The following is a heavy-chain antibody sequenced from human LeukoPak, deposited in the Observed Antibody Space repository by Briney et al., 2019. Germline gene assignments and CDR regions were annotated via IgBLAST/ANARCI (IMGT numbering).Heavy chain of an antibody. CDR3: AREHYFYHMDG. Sequence: GGSLRLSCAASGFTFSSFEMDWVRQAPGKGLEWISYMSSRDNTRYYAESVRGRFTMSRDNAKNSLYLQMNSLRVEDTAVYYCAREHYFYHMDGWGEGTTVTVSS. J-gene: IGHJ6*03. CDR1: GFTFSSFE. V-gene: IGHV3-48*03. CDR2: MSSRDNTR.